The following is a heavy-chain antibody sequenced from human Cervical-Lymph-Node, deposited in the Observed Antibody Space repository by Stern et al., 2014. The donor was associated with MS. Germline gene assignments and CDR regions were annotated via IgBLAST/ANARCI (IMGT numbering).Heavy chain of an antibody. V-gene: IGHV5-51*01. J-gene: IGHJ4*02. D-gene: IGHD5-24*01. CDR3: ARHHGHSPTPFDS. CDR1: RDSFTHSW. Sequence: EVQLVESGSEVKKPGEPLKISCKASRDSFTHSWIGWVRQMPGKGLEWMGIIFPAASDTNSGPSFEGQSPFSVDRSTSAAYLQWSSLRASDTAIYYCARHHGHSPTPFDSWGQGTRVTVSS. CDR2: IFPAASDT.